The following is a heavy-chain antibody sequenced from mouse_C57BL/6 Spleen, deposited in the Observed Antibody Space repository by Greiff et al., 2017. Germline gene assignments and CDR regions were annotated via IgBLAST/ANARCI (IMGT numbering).Heavy chain of an antibody. J-gene: IGHJ3*01. CDR3: ARQGYSNYEFAY. Sequence: DVKLVESGGGLVKPGGSLKLSCAASGFTFSDYGMHWVRQAPEKGLEWVAYISSGSSTIYYADTVKGRFTISRDNAKNTLFLQMTSLRSEDTAMYYCARQGYSNYEFAYWGQGTLVTVSA. CDR1: GFTFSDYG. CDR2: ISSGSSTI. V-gene: IGHV5-17*01. D-gene: IGHD2-5*01.